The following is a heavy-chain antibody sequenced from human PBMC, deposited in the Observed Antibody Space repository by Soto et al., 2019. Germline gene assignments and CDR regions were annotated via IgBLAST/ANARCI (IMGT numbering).Heavy chain of an antibody. J-gene: IGHJ3*02. V-gene: IGHV3-23*01. D-gene: IGHD2-21*01. Sequence: EVQLLESGGGLVQPGGSLEVSCRASGFNFGNYAMSWVRQAPGKGPEWVSSVGGDASDTHYADSVRGRFTISRDNSKNTLYLHMNSLRAEDTAIYFCAKDFIPRNSIYDPFDIWAQGTTVSVSS. CDR3: AKDFIPRNSIYDPFDI. CDR1: GFNFGNYA. CDR2: VGGDASDT.